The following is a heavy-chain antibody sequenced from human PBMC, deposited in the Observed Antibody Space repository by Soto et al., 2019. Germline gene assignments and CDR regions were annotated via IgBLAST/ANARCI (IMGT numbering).Heavy chain of an antibody. J-gene: IGHJ3*02. Sequence: GESLKISCQGSGYSFTSYWIGWVRQMPGKGLEWMGIIYPGDSDTRYSPSFQGQVTISADKSVSTAYLHWSSLKASDTAMYYCARPTRSWNHDSFDIWGQGTTVTVSS. CDR2: IYPGDSDT. CDR1: GYSFTSYW. CDR3: ARPTRSWNHDSFDI. D-gene: IGHD6-13*01. V-gene: IGHV5-51*01.